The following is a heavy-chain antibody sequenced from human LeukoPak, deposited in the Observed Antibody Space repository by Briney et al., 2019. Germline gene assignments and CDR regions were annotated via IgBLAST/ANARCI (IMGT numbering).Heavy chain of an antibody. Sequence: GGSLRLSCAASGFTFSNSWMYWVRQAPGKGLVWVSRINTDGSTIEYADSVKGRFTISRDNPKTTLFLQMHSLRVEDTAVYYCARGPDHGGSYYHDWGQGTLVTVSS. D-gene: IGHD4/OR15-4a*01. V-gene: IGHV3-74*01. CDR2: INTDGSTI. CDR1: GFTFSNSW. J-gene: IGHJ1*01. CDR3: ARGPDHGGSYYHD.